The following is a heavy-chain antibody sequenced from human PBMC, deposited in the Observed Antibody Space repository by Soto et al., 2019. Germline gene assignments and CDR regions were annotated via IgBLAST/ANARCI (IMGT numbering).Heavy chain of an antibody. CDR3: ARDRSYSLDV. Sequence: LRLSCAVSGSTFSNDWMHWVRQAPGKGLVWVSHINSDGSNTNYADFVKGRFTIARDNAKNTVYLQMNSLRAEDTAVYYCARDRSYSLDVWGQGTTVTVSS. CDR1: GSTFSNDW. CDR2: INSDGSNT. V-gene: IGHV3-74*01. J-gene: IGHJ6*02.